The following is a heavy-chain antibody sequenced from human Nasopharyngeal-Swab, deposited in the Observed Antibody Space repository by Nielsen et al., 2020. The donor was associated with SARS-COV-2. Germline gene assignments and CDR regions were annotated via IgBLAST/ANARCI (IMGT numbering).Heavy chain of an antibody. J-gene: IGHJ3*02. D-gene: IGHD4-17*01. CDR1: GGSISSGDYY. V-gene: IGHV4-30-4*01. CDR2: IYNSGTT. CDR3: ARGGGRYGANAFHI. Sequence: SETLSLTCTVSGGSISSGDYYWTWIRQPPGKGLEWIGYIYNSGTTYYNPSLKSRVTISVDTSKNQFSLKLSAMTAAGTAVYYWARGGGRYGANAFHIWGQGTMVTVSS.